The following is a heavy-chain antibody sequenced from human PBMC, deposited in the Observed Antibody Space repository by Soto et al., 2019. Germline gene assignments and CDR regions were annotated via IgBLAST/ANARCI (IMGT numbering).Heavy chain of an antibody. J-gene: IGHJ6*02. D-gene: IGHD3-16*01. Sequence: QLQLQESGSGLVKPSQTLSLTCAVSGGSINSGGFSWSWIRQPPGKGLEWIAYIYHSGSTFYTPSLRSRVAISLDRSKNQFSLNLSSVTAADTAVYYCARANPFFRLGDYGMDVWGQGTTVTVSS. CDR3: ARANPFFRLGDYGMDV. V-gene: IGHV4-30-2*01. CDR2: IYHSGST. CDR1: GGSINSGGFS.